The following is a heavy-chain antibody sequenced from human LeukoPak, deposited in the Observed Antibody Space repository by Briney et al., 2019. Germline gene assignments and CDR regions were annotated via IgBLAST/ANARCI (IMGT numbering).Heavy chain of an antibody. D-gene: IGHD3-3*01. CDR2: IYYSGST. CDR1: GGSISSYY. Sequence: SETLSLTCTVSGGSISSYYWSWIRQPPGKGLEWIGYIYYSGSTNYNPSLKSRVTISVDTSKNQFSLKLSSVTAADTAVYYCASQTIFGPNYYYYMDVWGKGTTVTVSS. J-gene: IGHJ6*03. CDR3: ASQTIFGPNYYYYMDV. V-gene: IGHV4-59*01.